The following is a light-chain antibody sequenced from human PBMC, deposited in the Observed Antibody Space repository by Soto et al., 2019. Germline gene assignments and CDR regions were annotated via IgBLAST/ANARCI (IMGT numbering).Light chain of an antibody. Sequence: QSVLTQPRSVSGSPGQSVTISCTGTSSDVGGYNYVSWYQQHPGKAPKLMIYDVSERPSGVPDRFSGSKSGNTASLTISGLQAEDEADYYCCSYAGSYTFVFAPGTNLTVL. CDR1: SSDVGGYNY. J-gene: IGLJ1*01. V-gene: IGLV2-11*01. CDR3: CSYAGSYTFV. CDR2: DVS.